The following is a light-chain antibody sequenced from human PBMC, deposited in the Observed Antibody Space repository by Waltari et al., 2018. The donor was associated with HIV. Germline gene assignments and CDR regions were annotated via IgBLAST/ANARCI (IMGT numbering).Light chain of an antibody. J-gene: IGLJ3*02. CDR1: SSDIGGYNY. V-gene: IGLV2-8*01. CDR3: ASYGGTNDLV. CDR2: EVT. Sequence: QSALTQPPSASGSPGQSVAISCTGTSSDIGGYNYVSWYHQHPGKAPKPIIFEVTKRPAGGPDRFSGAKSGNTASLTVSGLQAEDEADYYCASYGGTNDLVFGGGTKLTVL.